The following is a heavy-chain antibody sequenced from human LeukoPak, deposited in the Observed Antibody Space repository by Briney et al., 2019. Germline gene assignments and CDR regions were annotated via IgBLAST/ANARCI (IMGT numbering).Heavy chain of an antibody. CDR2: IIPIFGTA. Sequence: SVKVSCKTSGYTFASYGVSWVRQAPGQGLEWMGGIIPIFGTANYAQKFQGRVTITADESTSTAYMELSSLRSEDTAVYYCARDGGIFWSGYYTDYYYGMDVWGQGTTVTVSS. CDR3: ARDGGIFWSGYYTDYYYGMDV. V-gene: IGHV1-69*13. D-gene: IGHD3-3*01. CDR1: GYTFASYG. J-gene: IGHJ6*02.